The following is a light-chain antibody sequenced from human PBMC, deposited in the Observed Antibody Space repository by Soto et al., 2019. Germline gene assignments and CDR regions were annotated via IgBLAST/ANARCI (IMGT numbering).Light chain of an antibody. V-gene: IGKV3-15*01. Sequence: EIVMTQSPATLSVSPGERVTLTCRASQSIISKLAWYQQKPGQAPRLLIYGACTSANGIAARFSCSGSGTEFSLTISILQFEDFAVYYCQHYKKWPPHTFGGGTKVEIK. CDR1: QSIISK. CDR3: QHYKKWPPHT. J-gene: IGKJ4*01. CDR2: GAC.